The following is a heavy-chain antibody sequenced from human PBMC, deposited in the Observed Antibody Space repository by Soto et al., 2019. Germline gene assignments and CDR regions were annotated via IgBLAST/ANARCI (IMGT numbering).Heavy chain of an antibody. V-gene: IGHV4-34*01. CDR3: VRALAAVQE. D-gene: IGHD6-13*01. CDR1: GGSFSGYY. Sequence: LSVTCAVCGGSFSGYYCSWVRQPPGKGLEWIGEISHSGSTNYNSSLESRVTISVDTSKNQLFLKLSSVTAADTAVYYCVRALAAVQEWGQGTPVTVSS. J-gene: IGHJ4*02. CDR2: ISHSGST.